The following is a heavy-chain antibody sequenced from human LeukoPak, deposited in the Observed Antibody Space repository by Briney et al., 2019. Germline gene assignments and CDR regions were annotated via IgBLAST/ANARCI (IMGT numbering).Heavy chain of an antibody. Sequence: KSSETLSLTCTVSGGSIRSYYWSWVRQPPGKGLEWIGYIYYSGSTNYNPSFKSRHTISVDTSNNQFSLNLSSVTAADTAVYFCTRGAYSYGHPPSLDYWGQGTLVTVSS. D-gene: IGHD5-18*01. CDR3: TRGAYSYGHPPSLDY. V-gene: IGHV4-59*01. J-gene: IGHJ4*02. CDR2: IYYSGST. CDR1: GGSIRSYY.